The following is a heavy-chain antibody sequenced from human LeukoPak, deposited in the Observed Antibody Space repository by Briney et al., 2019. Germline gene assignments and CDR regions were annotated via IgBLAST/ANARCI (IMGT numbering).Heavy chain of an antibody. V-gene: IGHV5-51*01. CDR2: IYPGDSDT. CDR3: ARLVAVAGHRYFDY. CDR1: GYSFTSYW. Sequence: GESLKISCKGSGYSFTSYWIGWVRQMPGKGLEWMGIIYPGDSDTRYSPSFQGQVTISAVRSISTAYLQWSSLKASDTAMYYCARLVAVAGHRYFDYWGQGTLVTVSS. D-gene: IGHD6-19*01. J-gene: IGHJ4*02.